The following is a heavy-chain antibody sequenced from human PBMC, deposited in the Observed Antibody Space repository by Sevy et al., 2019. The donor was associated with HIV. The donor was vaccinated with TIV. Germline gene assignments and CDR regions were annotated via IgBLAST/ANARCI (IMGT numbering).Heavy chain of an antibody. CDR2: ISFDGRNK. D-gene: IGHD2-8*01. CDR1: GFTFADHA. V-gene: IGHV3-30*04. Sequence: GGSLRLSCAASGFTFADHAFHWVRQAPGKGLEWVAIISFDGRNKRVAGSVKGRFTISRDDSKSTVYLQMTSLRPEDAAVYYCARDHCTDGACFRSGYFDYWGQGTLVTVSS. J-gene: IGHJ4*02. CDR3: ARDHCTDGACFRSGYFDY.